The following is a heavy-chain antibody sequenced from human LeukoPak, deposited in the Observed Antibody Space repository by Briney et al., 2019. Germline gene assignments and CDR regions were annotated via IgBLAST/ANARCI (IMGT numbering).Heavy chain of an antibody. D-gene: IGHD5-24*01. Sequence: SETLSLTCTVSGGSISSGGYYWSWIRQHPGKGLEWIGYIYYSGSTYYNPSLKSRVTISVDTSKNQFSLKLSSVTAADTAVYYCARDRIGYTQTYYWGQGTLVTVSS. CDR3: ARDRIGYTQTYY. CDR2: IYYSGST. J-gene: IGHJ4*02. V-gene: IGHV4-31*03. CDR1: GGSISSGGYY.